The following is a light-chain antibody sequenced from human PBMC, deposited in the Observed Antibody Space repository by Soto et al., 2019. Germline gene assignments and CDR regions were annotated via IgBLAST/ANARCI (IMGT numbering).Light chain of an antibody. CDR1: SSDIGDYNY. CDR3: SSYAGNNNYV. V-gene: IGLV2-8*01. Sequence: QSPLTPAPSASGSPGQSVTFSCTGTSSDIGDYNYVSWYQQHPGKAPKLMIYEVTKRPSGVPDRFSGSKSGNTTSLTVSGLQADDEADYYCSSYAGNNNYVFGTGTKVTVL. J-gene: IGLJ1*01. CDR2: EVT.